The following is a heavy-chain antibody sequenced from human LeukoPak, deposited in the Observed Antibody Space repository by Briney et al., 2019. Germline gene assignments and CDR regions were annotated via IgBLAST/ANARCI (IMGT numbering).Heavy chain of an antibody. Sequence: GGTLRLSCAVSGFTFSSNWMSWVRQAPGKGREWVANIKQDGSEKYYVDSVKGRFTISRDNAKNSLYLQMNSLRAEDTAVYYCAAGPPGLDWWGQGTLVTASS. CDR2: IKQDGSEK. CDR3: AAGPPGLDW. V-gene: IGHV3-7*01. D-gene: IGHD3/OR15-3a*01. CDR1: GFTFSSNW. J-gene: IGHJ4*02.